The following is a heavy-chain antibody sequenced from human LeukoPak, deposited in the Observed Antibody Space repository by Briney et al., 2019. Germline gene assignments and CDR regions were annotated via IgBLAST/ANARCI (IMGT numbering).Heavy chain of an antibody. V-gene: IGHV3-74*01. D-gene: IGHD3/OR15-3a*01. J-gene: IGHJ6*02. Sequence: PGGSLRLSCAASGFTFSSYWMHWVRQAPGKGLVWVSHINSDGSSTNYAGSVKGRFTISRDNAKNTLYLQMNSLRAEDTAVYYCTSRTGYYNYYDMDVWGPGTTVTVSS. CDR3: TSRTGYYNYYDMDV. CDR1: GFTFSSYW. CDR2: INSDGSST.